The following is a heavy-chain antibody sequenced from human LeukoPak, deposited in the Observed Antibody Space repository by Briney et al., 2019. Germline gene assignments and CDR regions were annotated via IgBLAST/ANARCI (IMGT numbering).Heavy chain of an antibody. CDR1: GGFFSGYY. V-gene: IGHV4-34*01. CDR3: ARSIAARWRTRTNWFDP. J-gene: IGHJ5*02. CDR2: INHSGST. Sequence: NASETLSLTCAVYGGFFSGYYWSWIRQPPGKGLEWIGEINHSGSTNYNPSLKSRVTISVDTSKNQFSLKLSSVTAADTAVYYCARSIAARWRTRTNWFDPWGQGTLVTVSS. D-gene: IGHD6-6*01.